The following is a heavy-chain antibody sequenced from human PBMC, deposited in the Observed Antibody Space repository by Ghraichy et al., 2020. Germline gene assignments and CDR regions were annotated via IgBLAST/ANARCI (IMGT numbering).Heavy chain of an antibody. V-gene: IGHV4-59*01. CDR3: ARVGQTSYDSSGYWSYYYYGLDV. J-gene: IGHJ6*02. D-gene: IGHD3-22*01. Sequence: SETLSLTCTVSGGSISSYYWSWIRQPPGKGLEWIGYIYYSGSTNYNPSLKSRVTISVDTSKNQFSLKLSSVTAADTAVYYCARVGQTSYDSSGYWSYYYYGLDVWGQGTTVTVSS. CDR2: IYYSGST. CDR1: GGSISSYY.